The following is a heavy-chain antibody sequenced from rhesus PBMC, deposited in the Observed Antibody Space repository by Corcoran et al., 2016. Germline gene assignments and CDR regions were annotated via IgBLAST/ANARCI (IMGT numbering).Heavy chain of an antibody. CDR2: ITYRGST. CDR1: GYSISGYY. CDR3: ARGGWGDYYGLDS. D-gene: IGHD3-34*01. Sequence: QVQLQESGPAVVKPSETLSLTCAVSGYSISGYYWSWIRQAPGKGLEWIGYITYRGSTSYNPSLKSRVTISRDTAKNQFSLKLSSVTAADTAVYYCARGGWGDYYGLDSWGQGVVVTVSS. V-gene: IGHV4-122*02. J-gene: IGHJ6*01.